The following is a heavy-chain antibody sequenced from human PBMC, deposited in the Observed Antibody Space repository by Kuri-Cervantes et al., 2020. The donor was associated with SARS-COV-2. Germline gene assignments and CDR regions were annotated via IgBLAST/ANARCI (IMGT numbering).Heavy chain of an antibody. CDR2: INYNAEST. Sequence: GESLKISCAASGFTFTTFAMSWVRQAPGKGLEWVATINYNAESTYHADSVKVRFTISRDNSQNNLFLQMDNLIAEDTATYYCAKDPWAVVVSGAFDTWGQGTMVTVSS. CDR3: AKDPWAVVVSGAFDT. J-gene: IGHJ3*02. CDR1: GFTFTTFA. V-gene: IGHV3-23*01. D-gene: IGHD3-22*01.